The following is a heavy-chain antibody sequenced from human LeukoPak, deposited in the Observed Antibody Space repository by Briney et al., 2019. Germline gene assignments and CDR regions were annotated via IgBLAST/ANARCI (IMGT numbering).Heavy chain of an antibody. V-gene: IGHV3-7*01. CDR3: ARFGLTNWYFDL. CDR2: IKQDGSEK. D-gene: IGHD3/OR15-3a*01. CDR1: GFTFSSYW. Sequence: DPGGSLRLSCAASGFTFSSYWMSWVRQAPGKGLEWVANIKQDGSEKYYVESVKGRFTISKDNAKNSLYLQMNSLRAEDTAVYYCARFGLTNWYFDLWGRGTLVTVSS. J-gene: IGHJ2*01.